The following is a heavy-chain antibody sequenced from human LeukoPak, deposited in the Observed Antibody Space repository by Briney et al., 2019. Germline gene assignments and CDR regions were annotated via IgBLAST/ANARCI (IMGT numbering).Heavy chain of an antibody. CDR3: AKNFDSSGYYVYFDY. Sequence: SETLSLTCNVSGASISSYYWSWIRQPPGKELEWIGYIYYSGSTSYNPSLTSRVTMSVDTSKNQFSLNLSSVTAADTAVYYCAKNFDSSGYYVYFDYWGQGALVTVSS. D-gene: IGHD3-22*01. J-gene: IGHJ4*02. CDR1: GASISSYY. CDR2: IYYSGST. V-gene: IGHV4-59*01.